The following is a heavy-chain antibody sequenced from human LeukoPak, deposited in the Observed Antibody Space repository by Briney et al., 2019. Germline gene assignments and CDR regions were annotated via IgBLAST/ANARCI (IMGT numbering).Heavy chain of an antibody. CDR1: GFTFSSYA. V-gene: IGHV3-23*01. CDR3: AKVGRSKLLWFGEYDY. Sequence: GGSLRLSCAASGFTFSSYAMSWVRQAPGKGLEWVSAISGSGGSTYYADSVKGRFTISRDNSKNTLYLQMNSLRAEDTAVYYCAKVGRSKLLWFGEYDYWGQGTLVTVSS. CDR2: ISGSGGST. J-gene: IGHJ4*02. D-gene: IGHD3-10*01.